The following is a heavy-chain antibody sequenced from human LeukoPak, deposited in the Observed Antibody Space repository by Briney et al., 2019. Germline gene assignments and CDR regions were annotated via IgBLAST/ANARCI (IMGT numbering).Heavy chain of an antibody. J-gene: IGHJ6*03. CDR2: IYTSGST. Sequence: SETLSLTCTVSGGSISSYYWSWIRQPAGKGLEWIGRIYTSGSTNYNPSLKSRVTMSVDTSKNQFSLKLSSVTAADTAVYYCARRTTWYYYYYMDVWGKGTTVTVSS. CDR1: GGSISSYY. V-gene: IGHV4-4*07. D-gene: IGHD4-17*01. CDR3: ARRTTWYYYYYMDV.